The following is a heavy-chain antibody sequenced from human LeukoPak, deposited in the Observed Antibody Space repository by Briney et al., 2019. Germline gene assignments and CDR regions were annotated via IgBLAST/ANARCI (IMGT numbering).Heavy chain of an antibody. CDR3: ARDRVVASYYYGMDA. D-gene: IGHD2-15*01. Sequence: PGGSLRLSCAASGFTFDDYGMSWVRQAPGKGLEWVAGINWNGGSTGYVDSVKGRFTISRDNAKNSLYLRMNSLRAEDTALYYCARDRVVASYYYGMDAWGQGTTVTVSS. J-gene: IGHJ6*02. CDR1: GFTFDDYG. CDR2: INWNGGST. V-gene: IGHV3-20*04.